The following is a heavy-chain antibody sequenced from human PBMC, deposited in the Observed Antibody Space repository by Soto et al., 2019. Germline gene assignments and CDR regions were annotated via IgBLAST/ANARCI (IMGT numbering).Heavy chain of an antibody. CDR3: ARRGPYSSSPLSNAFDI. Sequence: VQLVQSGAEVKKPGASVTVSCAASGYTFTSYGISWVRQAPGQGLEWMGWTSVYNGNTNYAQKLQGRVTMTTDTSTNTAYMDLRSLRSDDTAVYYCARRGPYSSSPLSNAFDIWGQGTMVTVSS. CDR1: GYTFTSYG. D-gene: IGHD6-6*01. V-gene: IGHV1-18*01. J-gene: IGHJ3*02. CDR2: TSVYNGNT.